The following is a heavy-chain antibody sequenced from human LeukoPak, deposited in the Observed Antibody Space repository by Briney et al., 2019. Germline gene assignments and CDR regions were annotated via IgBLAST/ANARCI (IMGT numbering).Heavy chain of an antibody. J-gene: IGHJ6*02. CDR3: ARTIAQYSNSWLYFYYGLDV. Sequence: GGSLRLPCAASGFTFSNAWMSWVRQAPGKGLEWVSSISGGSEDTYYADSVKGRFAISRDNSKTTLYLQMNSLRAEDTAVYYCARTIAQYSNSWLYFYYGLDVWGQGTTVTVSS. CDR1: GFTFSNAW. V-gene: IGHV3-23*01. D-gene: IGHD6-13*01. CDR2: ISGGSEDT.